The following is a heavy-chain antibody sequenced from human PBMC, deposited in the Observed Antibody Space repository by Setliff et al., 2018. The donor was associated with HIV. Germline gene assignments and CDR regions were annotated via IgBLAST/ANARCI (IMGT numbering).Heavy chain of an antibody. CDR1: GYTFTDYF. J-gene: IGHJ4*02. Sequence: GASVKVSCKASGYTFTDYFIHWVRQAPGQGLEWMGRINPSRHNTIYAPRYQGRVTMTRDTSISTAYMELGGLRSDDTAVYYCARNYGADSNYFDYWGQGTPVTVS. D-gene: IGHD4-17*01. V-gene: IGHV1-2*06. CDR3: ARNYGADSNYFDY. CDR2: INPSRHNT.